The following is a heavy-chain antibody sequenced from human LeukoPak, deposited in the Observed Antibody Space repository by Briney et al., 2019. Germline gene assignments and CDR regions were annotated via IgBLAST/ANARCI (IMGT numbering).Heavy chain of an antibody. CDR2: MSFDGSDQ. Sequence: GGSLRLSCLVSGLTFRTYTMNWISQAPGKGLEWVASMSFDGSDQFYADSVRGRFTISRHNSNTPLFLQMSSLRSDDTAVYYCGRTLMRPYFDYWGQGTLVSVSS. D-gene: IGHD2/OR15-2a*01. J-gene: IGHJ4*02. CDR3: GRTLMRPYFDY. CDR1: GLTFRTYT. V-gene: IGHV3-30*04.